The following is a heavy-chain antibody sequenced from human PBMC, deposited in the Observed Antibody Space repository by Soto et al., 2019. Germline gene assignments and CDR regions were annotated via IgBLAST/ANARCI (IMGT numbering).Heavy chain of an antibody. V-gene: IGHV1-46*01. CDR3: QSGVKYHDFWSGYDY. Sequence: PSVKVSCKASGYTFTSYYMHWVRQAPGQGLEWMGIINPSGGSTSYAQKFQGRVTMTRDTSTSTVYMELSSLRSEDTAVYYCQSGVKYHDFWSGYDYWGQGPLVTVYS. CDR1: GYTFTSYY. J-gene: IGHJ4*02. D-gene: IGHD3-3*01. CDR2: INPSGGST.